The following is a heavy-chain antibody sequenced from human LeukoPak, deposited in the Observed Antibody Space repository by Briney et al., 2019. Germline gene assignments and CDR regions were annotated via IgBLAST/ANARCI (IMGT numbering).Heavy chain of an antibody. CDR1: GFTFSSYA. V-gene: IGHV3-23*01. J-gene: IGHJ6*02. CDR3: ARGLPNYYGMDV. Sequence: GGSLRLSCAASGFTFSSYAVSWVRQAPGKGLEWVSAISGSGGSTYYADSVKGRFTISRDNSKNTLYLQMNSLRAEDTAVYYCARGLPNYYGMDVWGQGTTVTVSS. CDR2: ISGSGGST.